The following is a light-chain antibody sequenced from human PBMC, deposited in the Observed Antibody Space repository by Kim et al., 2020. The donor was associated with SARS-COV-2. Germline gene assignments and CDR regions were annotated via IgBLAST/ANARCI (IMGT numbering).Light chain of an antibody. CDR1: TGAGTVAHV. CDR3: LRSYSSPVV. Sequence: ATVTCLASTGAGTVAHVPSCFQQKPGKAPRTLILDPSNNHSWTPARFSGSLLGGKAALPLSGAQPEDEAEYYCLRSYSSPVVFGGGTQLTVL. CDR2: DPS. V-gene: IGLV7-46*01. J-gene: IGLJ2*01.